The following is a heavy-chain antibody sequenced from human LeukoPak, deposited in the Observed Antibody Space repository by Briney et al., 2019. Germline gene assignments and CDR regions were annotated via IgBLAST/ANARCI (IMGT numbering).Heavy chain of an antibody. D-gene: IGHD1-26*01. CDR2: IIPIFGTA. V-gene: IGHV1-69*05. CDR3: ARGPRVGISYYYMDV. Sequence: GSSVKGSCKASGGTFSSYAISWVRQAPGQGLEWMGGIIPIFGTANYAQKFQGRVTITTDESTSTAYMELSSLRSEDTAVYYCARGPRVGISYYYMDVWGKGTTVTVSS. J-gene: IGHJ6*03. CDR1: GGTFSSYA.